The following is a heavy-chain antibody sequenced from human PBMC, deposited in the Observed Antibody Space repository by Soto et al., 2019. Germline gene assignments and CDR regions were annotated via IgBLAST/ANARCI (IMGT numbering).Heavy chain of an antibody. CDR1: GGSISSYY. CDR3: ASIPDSSGYPFDY. V-gene: IGHV4-59*08. CDR2: IYYSGST. D-gene: IGHD3-22*01. Sequence: ETLSLTCTVSGGSISSYYWSWIRQPPGKGLEWIGYIYYSGSTNYNPSLKSRVTISVDTSKNQSSLKLSSVTAADTAVYYCASIPDSSGYPFDYWGQGTLVTV. J-gene: IGHJ4*02.